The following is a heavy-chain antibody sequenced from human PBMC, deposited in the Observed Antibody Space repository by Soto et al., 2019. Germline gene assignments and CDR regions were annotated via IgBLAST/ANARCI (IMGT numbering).Heavy chain of an antibody. CDR2: IDSSGEK. D-gene: IGHD6-19*01. J-gene: IGHJ5*02. CDR3: GRRHLAVAVSPWFDP. V-gene: IGHV2-26*01. Sequence: QVTLKESGPVLVKPTETLTLRCTVSGLSITDSEMGVSWIRQPPGQPLEWLAHIDSSGEKSYRTFLKSRLAISEDTSKSQIVLTMTNMDPADTATYYCGRRHLAVAVSPWFDPWGQGIPVTVSS. CDR1: GLSITDSEMG.